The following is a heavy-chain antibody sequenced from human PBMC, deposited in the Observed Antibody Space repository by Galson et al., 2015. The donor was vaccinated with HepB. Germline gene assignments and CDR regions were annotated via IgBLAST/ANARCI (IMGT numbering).Heavy chain of an antibody. J-gene: IGHJ4*02. Sequence: SLRLSCAGSGFTFSNYWMTWFRQAPGKGLEWVATIKQDGSAKYYLDSVKDRFTISRDNAESSMYMQMNSLRVEDTAIYYCAGDTGCAFGHGGQGTLVTVSS. CDR2: IKQDGSAK. V-gene: IGHV3-7*01. CDR3: AGDTGCAFGH. CDR1: GFTFSNYW. D-gene: IGHD1-14*01.